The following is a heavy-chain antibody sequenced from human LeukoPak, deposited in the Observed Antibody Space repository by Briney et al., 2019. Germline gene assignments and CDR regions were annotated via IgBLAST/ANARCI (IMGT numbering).Heavy chain of an antibody. V-gene: IGHV4-31*03. D-gene: IGHD3-22*01. CDR2: IYYSGNT. CDR3: ARELFDSSGYPHPYGMDV. Sequence: SQTLSLTCTVSDGSISSGGYYWSWIRQHPGKGLEWIGYIYYSGNTYYNPSLKSRVTISVDTSKNQFSLKLSSVTAADTAVYYCARELFDSSGYPHPYGMDVWGQGTTVTVSS. J-gene: IGHJ6*02. CDR1: DGSISSGGYY.